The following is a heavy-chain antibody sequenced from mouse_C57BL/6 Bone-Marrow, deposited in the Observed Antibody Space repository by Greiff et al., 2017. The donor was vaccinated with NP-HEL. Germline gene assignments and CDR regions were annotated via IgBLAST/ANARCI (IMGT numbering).Heavy chain of an antibody. J-gene: IGHJ3*01. Sequence: QVQLQQPGAELVRPGTSVKLSCKASGYTFTSYWMHWVKQRPGQGLEWIGVIDPSDSYTHYNPKFKGKATLTVDTSSSTAYRQLSSLTSEDSAVDYGARVSTMVKWFAYWGQGTLVTVAA. D-gene: IGHD2-13*01. CDR1: GYTFTSYW. CDR2: IDPSDSYT. CDR3: ARVSTMVKWFAY. V-gene: IGHV1-59*01.